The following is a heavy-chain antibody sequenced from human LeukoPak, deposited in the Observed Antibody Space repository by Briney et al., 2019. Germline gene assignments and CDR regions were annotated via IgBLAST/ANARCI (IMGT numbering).Heavy chain of an antibody. V-gene: IGHV3-64*01. Sequence: PGGSLRLSCAASGFTFSSYAMHWVRQAPGKGLEYVSAISSNGGSTYYANSVKGRFTISRDNSKNTLYLQMGSLRAEDMAVYYCARDLSPRGGYDFWSGYPVGRRGLGYWGQGTLVTVSS. J-gene: IGHJ4*02. D-gene: IGHD3-3*01. CDR3: ARDLSPRGGYDFWSGYPVGRRGLGY. CDR2: ISSNGGST. CDR1: GFTFSSYA.